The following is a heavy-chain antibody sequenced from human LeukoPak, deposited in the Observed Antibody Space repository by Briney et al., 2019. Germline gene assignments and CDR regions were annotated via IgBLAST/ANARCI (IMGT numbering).Heavy chain of an antibody. Sequence: QPGGSLRLPCAASGFTFSSYWMHWVRQAPGKGLVWVSRINSDGSSTSYADSVKGRFTISRDNAKNTLYLQMNSLRAEDTAVYYCARAGIVGATPVDYWGQGTLVTVSS. D-gene: IGHD1-26*01. V-gene: IGHV3-74*01. CDR1: GFTFSSYW. J-gene: IGHJ4*02. CDR2: INSDGSST. CDR3: ARAGIVGATPVDY.